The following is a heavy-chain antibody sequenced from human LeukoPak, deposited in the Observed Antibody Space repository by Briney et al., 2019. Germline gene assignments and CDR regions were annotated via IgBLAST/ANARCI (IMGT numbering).Heavy chain of an antibody. CDR3: ARENLQLWLRYFDY. CDR1: GFTFSSYN. CDR2: ITSGSSYI. V-gene: IGHV3-21*01. J-gene: IGHJ4*02. D-gene: IGHD5-18*01. Sequence: PGGSLRLSCAASGFTFSSYNMNWVRQAPGKGLEWVSSITSGSSYIYYADSVKGRFTISRDSAKNSLYLQMNSLRAEDTAVYYCARENLQLWLRYFDYWGQGTLVTVSS.